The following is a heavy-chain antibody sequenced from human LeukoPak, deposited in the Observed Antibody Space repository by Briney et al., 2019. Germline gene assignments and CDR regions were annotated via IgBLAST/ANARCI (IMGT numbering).Heavy chain of an antibody. Sequence: QSGGSLRLSCAASGFTFSNYAMHWVRQAPGKGLDWVAIISSDESSKYYADSVKGRFTISRDNSKNTLYLQMNSLRAEDTAVYYCAKGEHTGTDYWGQGTLVTVSS. CDR2: ISSDESSK. D-gene: IGHD4-11*01. J-gene: IGHJ4*02. CDR3: AKGEHTGTDY. V-gene: IGHV3-30-3*01. CDR1: GFTFSNYA.